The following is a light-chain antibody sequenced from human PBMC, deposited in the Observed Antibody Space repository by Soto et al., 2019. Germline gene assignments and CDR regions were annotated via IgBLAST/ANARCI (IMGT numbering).Light chain of an antibody. CDR3: QQRFNWPRT. Sequence: EIVLTQSPATLSLSPGERVTLSCRASQSISSYLGWYQQKPGQAPRLLIYDASSRATGIPARFSGGGSGTDFTLTISSLEPEDFAVYYCQQRFNWPRTFGQGTKLEIK. J-gene: IGKJ2*01. CDR2: DAS. V-gene: IGKV3-11*01. CDR1: QSISSY.